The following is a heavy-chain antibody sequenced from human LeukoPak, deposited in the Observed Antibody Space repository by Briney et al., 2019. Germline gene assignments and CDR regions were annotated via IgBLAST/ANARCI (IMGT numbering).Heavy chain of an antibody. V-gene: IGHV1-69*04. CDR2: IIPILGIA. CDR3: ARTTRTYSGSDY. J-gene: IGHJ4*02. CDR1: GGTFSSYA. Sequence: SVKVSCKASGGTFSSYAISWVRQAPGQGVEWMGRIIPILGIANYAQKFQGRVTITADKSTSTAYMELSSLRSEDTAVYYCARTTRTYSGSDYWGQGTLVTVSS. D-gene: IGHD5-12*01.